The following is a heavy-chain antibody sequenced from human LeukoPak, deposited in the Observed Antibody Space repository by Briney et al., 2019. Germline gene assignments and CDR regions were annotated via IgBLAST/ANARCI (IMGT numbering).Heavy chain of an antibody. CDR2: IYHSGST. D-gene: IGHD6-13*01. CDR3: AIGRAAGDFQH. V-gene: IGHV4-38-2*01. CDR1: GYSISSGYY. Sequence: PSETLSLTCAVSGYSISSGYYWGWIRQPPGTGLEWIGSIYHSGSTYYNPSLKSRITIAVDTSKNQFSLKLSSVPAAGTAVYYCAIGRAAGDFQHWGQGTLVTVSS. J-gene: IGHJ1*01.